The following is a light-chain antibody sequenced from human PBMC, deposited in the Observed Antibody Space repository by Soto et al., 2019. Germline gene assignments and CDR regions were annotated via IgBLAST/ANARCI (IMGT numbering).Light chain of an antibody. CDR3: SSYSSSSPRI. CDR2: EVS. J-gene: IGLJ2*01. Sequence: QSVLTQPASVSGFPGQSITISCTGTNSDVGGYKYVSWYQQHPGKAPKLIIYEVSNRPSGVSSRFSGSKSGNTASLTISGLQAEDEADYYCSSYSSSSPRIFGGGTKVTVL. CDR1: NSDVGGYKY. V-gene: IGLV2-14*01.